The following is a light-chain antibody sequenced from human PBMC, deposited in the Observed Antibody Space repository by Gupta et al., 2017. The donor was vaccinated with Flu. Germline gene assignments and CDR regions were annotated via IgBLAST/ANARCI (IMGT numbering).Light chain of an antibody. CDR2: DAS. J-gene: IGKJ4*01. Sequence: EIVLTQSPATLSLSPGESATLSCRASQSVSSYLAWYQQKPGQAPTLLIYDASNRATGIPARFSGSGSGTDFTLTISSLEPEDFAVYYCRQRSNWPLTFGGGTKVEIK. CDR1: QSVSSY. V-gene: IGKV3-11*01. CDR3: RQRSNWPLT.